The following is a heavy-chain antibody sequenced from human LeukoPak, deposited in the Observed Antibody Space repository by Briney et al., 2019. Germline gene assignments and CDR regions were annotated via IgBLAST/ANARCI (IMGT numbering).Heavy chain of an antibody. V-gene: IGHV1-69*13. CDR2: IIPIFGTA. Sequence: SVKVSCKASGGTFSSYAISWVRQAAGQGLEWMGGIIPIFGTANYAQKFQGRVTITADESTSTAYMELSSLRSEDTAVYYCATGGILTGPMTIEADAFDIWGQGTTVTVSS. CDR1: GGTFSSYA. J-gene: IGHJ3*02. D-gene: IGHD3-9*01. CDR3: ATGGILTGPMTIEADAFDI.